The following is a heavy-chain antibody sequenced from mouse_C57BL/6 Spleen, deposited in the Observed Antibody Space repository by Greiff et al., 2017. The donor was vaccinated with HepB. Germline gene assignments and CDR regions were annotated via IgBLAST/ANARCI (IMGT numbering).Heavy chain of an antibody. CDR3: ARVYYYYFDY. V-gene: IGHV5-16*01. CDR1: GFTFSDYY. Sequence: DVKLVESEGGLVQPGRSMKLSCTASGFTFSDYYMAWVRQVPEKGLEWVANINYDGSSTYYLDSLKSRFIISRDNAKNILYLQMSSLKSEDTATYYCARVYYYYFDYWGQGTTLTVSS. J-gene: IGHJ2*01. CDR2: INYDGSST. D-gene: IGHD1-1*01.